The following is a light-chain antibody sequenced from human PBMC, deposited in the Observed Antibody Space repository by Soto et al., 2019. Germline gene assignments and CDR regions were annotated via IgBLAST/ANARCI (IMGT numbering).Light chain of an antibody. Sequence: QSVLTQPASVSGSPGQSITISCPGTSSDVGGYNYVSWYQHHPGKAPKLLIYDVSNRPSGISNRFSGSKSDNTASLTISGLQPEEEADYYCSSYTTSNTRQIVFGTGTKVTVL. V-gene: IGLV2-14*03. CDR1: SSDVGGYNY. J-gene: IGLJ1*01. CDR3: SSYTTSNTRQIV. CDR2: DVS.